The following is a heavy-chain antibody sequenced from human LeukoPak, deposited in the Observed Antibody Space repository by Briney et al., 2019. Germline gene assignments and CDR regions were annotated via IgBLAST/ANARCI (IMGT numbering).Heavy chain of an antibody. J-gene: IGHJ4*02. CDR3: ARGEGSNYYLAY. Sequence: SETLSLTCIVSGASISSSSYFWGWIRQPPGKGLEWIGSFHYTGSTYYNPSLNSRVTISVDTSKNQFSLKLTSVTTADTAVYYCARGEGSNYYLAYWGLGTLVTVSS. V-gene: IGHV4-39*07. CDR2: FHYTGST. D-gene: IGHD3-22*01. CDR1: GASISSSSYF.